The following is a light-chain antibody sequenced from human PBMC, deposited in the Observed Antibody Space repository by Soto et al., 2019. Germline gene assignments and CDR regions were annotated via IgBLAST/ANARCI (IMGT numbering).Light chain of an antibody. CDR2: AVN. J-gene: IGLJ1*01. CDR1: SSDVGGYKY. V-gene: IGLV2-8*01. Sequence: QSVLTQPPSASGSPGQSVTISCTGTSSDVGGYKYVSWYQQYPGKAPKLMIYAVNKRPSGVPDRFSGSKSGNTASLTVSGLQAEDEADYYCYSYTTTSTYVFGTGTKVTVL. CDR3: YSYTTTSTYV.